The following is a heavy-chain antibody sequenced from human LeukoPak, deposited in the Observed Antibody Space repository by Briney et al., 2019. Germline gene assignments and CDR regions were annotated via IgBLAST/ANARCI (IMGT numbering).Heavy chain of an antibody. CDR2: IYYSGST. D-gene: IGHD4-17*01. V-gene: IGHV4-61*01. CDR1: GYSISSGYY. Sequence: SETLSLTCTVSGYSISSGYYWGWIRQPPGKGLEWIGYIYYSGSTNYNPSLKSRVTISVDTSKNQFSLKLSSVTAADTAVYYCARDSPSDYGDYDGPPDYWGQGTLVTVSS. J-gene: IGHJ4*02. CDR3: ARDSPSDYGDYDGPPDY.